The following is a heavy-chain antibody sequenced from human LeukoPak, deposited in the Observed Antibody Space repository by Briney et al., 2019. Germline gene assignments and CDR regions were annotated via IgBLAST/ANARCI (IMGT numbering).Heavy chain of an antibody. CDR1: GGSISSSSYY. CDR2: IYYSGST. J-gene: IGHJ4*02. V-gene: IGHV4-39*01. CDR3: ARLAPRGRLLYWGFDY. Sequence: PSETLSLTCTVSGGSISSSSYYWGWIRQPPGKGLEWIGSIYYSGSTYYNPSLKSRVTISVDTSKNQFSLKLSSVSAADTAVYYCARLAPRGRLLYWGFDYWGQGTLVTVSS. D-gene: IGHD3-3*01.